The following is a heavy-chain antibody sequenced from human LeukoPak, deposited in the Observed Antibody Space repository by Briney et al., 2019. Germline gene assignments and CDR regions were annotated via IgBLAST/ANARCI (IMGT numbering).Heavy chain of an antibody. Sequence: GASLQISCKGSGSSFTTYWIGWVRQMPGKGLEWMGIIYPGDSDTRYSPSFQGQVTISADKSISTAYLQWSSLKASDTAMYYCAVTIVGATGPRGAFDIWGQGTMVTVSS. CDR2: IYPGDSDT. V-gene: IGHV5-51*01. J-gene: IGHJ3*02. CDR1: GSSFTTYW. D-gene: IGHD1-26*01. CDR3: AVTIVGATGPRGAFDI.